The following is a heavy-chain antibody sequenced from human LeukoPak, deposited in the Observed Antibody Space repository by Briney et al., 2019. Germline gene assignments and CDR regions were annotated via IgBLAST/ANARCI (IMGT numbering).Heavy chain of an antibody. CDR2: IYPGDSGT. CDR1: GYSFTSYW. D-gene: IGHD2-2*01. V-gene: IGHV5-51*01. Sequence: GESLKISCKGSGYSFTSYWIGWVRQMPGKGLEWMGIIYPGDSGTRYNPSFQGQVTISADKSISTAYLQWSSLKASDTAMYYCARPLRYCSSTSCTTGGFDPWGQGTLVTVSS. CDR3: ARPLRYCSSTSCTTGGFDP. J-gene: IGHJ5*02.